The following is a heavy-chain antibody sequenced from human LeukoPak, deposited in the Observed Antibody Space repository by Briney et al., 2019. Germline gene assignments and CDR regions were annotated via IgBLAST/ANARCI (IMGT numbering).Heavy chain of an antibody. CDR3: ARMGGSYHWLSYFDS. J-gene: IGHJ4*02. Sequence: GGSLRLSCSASGFAFSIYTMYWVRQAPGKGPEYVSTISGSGNGGSIYYADSVKGRFTISRDNSKNTLYLQMNSLRAEDTAIYYCARMGGSYHWLSYFDSWGQGTLVTVSS. CDR2: ISGSGNGGSI. D-gene: IGHD3-10*01. CDR1: GFAFSIYT. V-gene: IGHV3-64*04.